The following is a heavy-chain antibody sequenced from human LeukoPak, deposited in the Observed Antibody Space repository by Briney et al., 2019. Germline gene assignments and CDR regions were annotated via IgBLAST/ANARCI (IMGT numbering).Heavy chain of an antibody. D-gene: IGHD3-16*01. CDR1: GGSISSSSYY. V-gene: IGHV4-39*01. Sequence: SETLSLTCTVSGGSISSSSYYWGWIRQPPGKGLEWIGSIYYSGSTYYNPSLKSRVTISVDTSKNQFSLKLSSVTAADTAVYYCASSLWGSFDYWGQGTLVTVSS. J-gene: IGHJ4*02. CDR3: ASSLWGSFDY. CDR2: IYYSGST.